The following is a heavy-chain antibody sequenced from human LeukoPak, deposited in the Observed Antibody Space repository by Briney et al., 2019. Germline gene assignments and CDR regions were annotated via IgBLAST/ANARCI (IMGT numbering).Heavy chain of an antibody. Sequence: PGGSLRLSCAASGFTFSSYPMHWVRQAPGKGLEWVAVISYDGSNKYYGDSVKGRFTISRDNPKNTAYLQMNSLRGDDTGVYYCSTGGWPTAGTPRMDVWGQGTTVIVSS. CDR3: STGGWPTAGTPRMDV. CDR1: GFTFSSYP. CDR2: ISYDGSNK. D-gene: IGHD6-13*01. J-gene: IGHJ6*02. V-gene: IGHV3-30*14.